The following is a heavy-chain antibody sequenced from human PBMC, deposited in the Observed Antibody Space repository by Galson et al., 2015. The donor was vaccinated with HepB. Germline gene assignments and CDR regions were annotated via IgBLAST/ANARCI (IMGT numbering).Heavy chain of an antibody. CDR1: GASISTYY. D-gene: IGHD2-21*02. J-gene: IGHJ2*01. CDR2: VSYSGST. CDR3: ARAVVSCGGDCYPNWYFEL. V-gene: IGHV4-59*01. Sequence: SETLSLTCAVSGASISTYYWSWIRQPPGKGLEWIGDVSYSGSTNYNPSLKSRVTISLDTSKNHFSLKLSSVTAADTAVYYCARAVVSCGGDCYPNWYFELWGRGTLGTVSS.